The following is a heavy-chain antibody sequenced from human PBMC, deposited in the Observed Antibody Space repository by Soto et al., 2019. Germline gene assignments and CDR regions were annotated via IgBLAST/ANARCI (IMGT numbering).Heavy chain of an antibody. CDR2: ISAYNGNT. CDR3: ARGPEPKYCSSTSCYFSYAFHI. J-gene: IGHJ3*02. V-gene: IGHV1-18*01. CDR1: GYTFTSYG. Sequence: ASVKVSCKASGYTFTSYGISWVRQAPGQGLEWMGWISAYNGNTNYAQKLQGRVTMTTDTSTSTAYMELRSLRSDDTAVYYCARGPEPKYCSSTSCYFSYAFHIWGQGTMVTVSS. D-gene: IGHD2-2*01.